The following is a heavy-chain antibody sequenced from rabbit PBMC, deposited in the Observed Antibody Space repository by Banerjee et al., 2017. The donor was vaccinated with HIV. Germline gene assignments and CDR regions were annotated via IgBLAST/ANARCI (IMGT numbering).Heavy chain of an antibody. V-gene: IGHV1S40*01. Sequence: QSLEESGGGLVQPEGSLTLTCTASGFSLSSRYYMCWVRQAPGKGLEWIACIYTGSSGSTAYASWAKGRFTISKTSSTTVTLQMTSLTAADTATYFCARDLAGVIGWNFGLWGPGTLVTVS. J-gene: IGHJ6*01. CDR2: IYTGSSGST. D-gene: IGHD4-1*01. CDR3: ARDLAGVIGWNFGL. CDR1: GFSLSSRYY.